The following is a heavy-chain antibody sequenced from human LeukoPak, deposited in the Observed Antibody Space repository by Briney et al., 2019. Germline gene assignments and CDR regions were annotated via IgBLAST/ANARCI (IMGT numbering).Heavy chain of an antibody. CDR2: ISAYNGNT. J-gene: IGHJ4*02. CDR3: ARDRAHIASYDYGDYSDY. Sequence: PVASVKVSCKASGYTFTSYGISWVRQAPGQGLEWMGWISAYNGNTNYAQKLQGRVTMTTDTSTSTAYMELRSLRSDDTAVYYCARDRAHIASYDYGDYSDYWGQGTLVTVSS. CDR1: GYTFTSYG. D-gene: IGHD4-17*01. V-gene: IGHV1-18*01.